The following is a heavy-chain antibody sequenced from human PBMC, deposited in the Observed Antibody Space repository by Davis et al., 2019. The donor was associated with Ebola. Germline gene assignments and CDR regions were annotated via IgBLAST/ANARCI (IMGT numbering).Heavy chain of an antibody. D-gene: IGHD1-14*01. CDR3: ARYRSGGMDV. CDR1: GGSINNYF. CDR2: IRYSGSGST. V-gene: IGHV4-59*08. J-gene: IGHJ6*02. Sequence: GSLRLSCTVSGGSINNYFWGWIRQPPGKGLEWIGCIRYSGSGSTNHNPSLKTRVTISVDTSKNQFSLKLNSVTAADTAVYYCARYRSGGMDVWGQGTTVTVSS.